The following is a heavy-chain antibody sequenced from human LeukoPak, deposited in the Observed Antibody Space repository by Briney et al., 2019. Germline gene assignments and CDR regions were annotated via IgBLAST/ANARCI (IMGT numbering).Heavy chain of an antibody. D-gene: IGHD6-6*01. V-gene: IGHV3-74*01. J-gene: IGHJ4*02. CDR2: VNSDGGST. Sequence: GGSLRLSCAASGFTFSSYWMHWVRQAPGKGLVWVSRVNSDGGSTTYGDSVKGRFTISRDNAKSTLYLQMNSLRAEDTAVYYCARPLSGYSSSLGYWGQGTLVTVSS. CDR3: ARPLSGYSSSLGY. CDR1: GFTFSSYW.